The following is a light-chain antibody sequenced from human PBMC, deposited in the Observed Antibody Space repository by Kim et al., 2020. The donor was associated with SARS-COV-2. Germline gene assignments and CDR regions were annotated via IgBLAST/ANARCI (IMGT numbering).Light chain of an antibody. Sequence: ASVGERVTITWRASQGIGSDLLWCQQKPGKVPKRLIYDASSLESGVPSRLSGSGSGTEFTITISGLQPEDFATYYCLQYKSYPLTFGGGTKVDIK. CDR3: LQYKSYPLT. V-gene: IGKV1-17*03. CDR2: DAS. CDR1: QGIGSD. J-gene: IGKJ4*01.